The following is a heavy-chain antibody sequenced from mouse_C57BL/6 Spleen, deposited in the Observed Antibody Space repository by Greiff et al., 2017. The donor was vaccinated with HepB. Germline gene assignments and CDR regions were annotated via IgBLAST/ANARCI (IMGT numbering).Heavy chain of an antibody. CDR2: ISDGGSYT. CDR3: ARTDYSNSWFAY. Sequence: EVKLMESGGGLVKPGGSLKLSCAASVFTFSSYAMSWVRQTPEKRLEWVATISDGGSYTYYPDNVKGRFTISRDNAKNNLYLQMSHLKSEDTAMYYCARTDYSNSWFAYWGQGTLVTVSA. CDR1: VFTFSSYA. V-gene: IGHV5-4*03. J-gene: IGHJ3*01. D-gene: IGHD2-5*01.